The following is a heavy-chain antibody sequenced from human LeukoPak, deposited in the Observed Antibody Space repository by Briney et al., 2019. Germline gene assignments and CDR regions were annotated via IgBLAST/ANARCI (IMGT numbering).Heavy chain of an antibody. CDR1: GGSISSGNYY. V-gene: IGHV4-61*02. CDR2: IYNNGST. Sequence: PSQTLSLTCTVSGGSISSGNYYWSWIRQPAGKGLEWVGRIYNNGSTNYNPSLKSRVTISLDTSRNQFSLKLSSVTAADTAVYYCALRAVPFRWGQGTLVTVSS. D-gene: IGHD1-26*01. J-gene: IGHJ4*02. CDR3: ALRAVPFR.